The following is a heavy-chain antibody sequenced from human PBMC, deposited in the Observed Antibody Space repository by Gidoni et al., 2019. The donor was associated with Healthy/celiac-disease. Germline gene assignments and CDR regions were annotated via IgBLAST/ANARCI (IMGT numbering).Heavy chain of an antibody. J-gene: IGHJ4*02. V-gene: IGHV4-34*01. CDR1: GGSFSGYY. D-gene: IGHD5-18*01. Sequence: QLQLQQWGAVLLTPSATLSLTCAVYGGSFSGYYCSWIRQPPGKGLEWIGEINHSGSTNYNQSLKRRVTISVDTSKNQVSLKLSSVTAADTAVYDCARMAAMVTLDYWGQGTLVTVSS. CDR3: ARMAAMVTLDY. CDR2: INHSGST.